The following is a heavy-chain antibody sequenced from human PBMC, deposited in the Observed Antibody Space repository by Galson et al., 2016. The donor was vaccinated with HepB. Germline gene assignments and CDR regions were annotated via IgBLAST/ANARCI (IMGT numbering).Heavy chain of an antibody. CDR3: AKETPNTNAWVTFDY. J-gene: IGHJ4*02. CDR2: MTGSGDNT. Sequence: SLRLSCAASGFTFSNYVMSWVRQAPGKGLEWVSAMTGSGDNTYYAGSVRGRFTISRESSKNTLYLQMNSLRADDTAVYYCAKETPNTNAWVTFDYWGLGTLVTVSS. V-gene: IGHV3-23*01. D-gene: IGHD5-18*01. CDR1: GFTFSNYV.